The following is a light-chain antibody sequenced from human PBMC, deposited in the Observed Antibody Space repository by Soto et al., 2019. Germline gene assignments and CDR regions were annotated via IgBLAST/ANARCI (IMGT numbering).Light chain of an antibody. CDR2: GAS. J-gene: IGKJ2*01. V-gene: IGKV3-15*01. CDR1: QSVSSN. CDR3: QQSSSTPHT. Sequence: EIVMTQSPATLSVSPGERATLSCRASQSVSSNLAWYQQKPGQAPRLLIYGASTRATAIPASFSGSGSGTDFTLTISSLQSEDFAVYYCQQSSSTPHTFGQGTIVEIK.